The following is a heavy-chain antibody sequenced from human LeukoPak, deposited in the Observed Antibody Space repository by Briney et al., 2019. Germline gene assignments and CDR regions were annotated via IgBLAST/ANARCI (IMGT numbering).Heavy chain of an antibody. CDR3: AREYYDSSGYYYFDY. V-gene: IGHV3-48*04. D-gene: IGHD3-22*01. J-gene: IGHJ4*02. CDR1: GFTFSSYA. Sequence: PGGSLRLSCAASGFTFSSYAMSWVRQAPGKGLEWVSAISSSGSTIYYADSVKGRFTISRDNAKNSLYLQMNSLRAEDTAVYYCAREYYDSSGYYYFDYWGQGTLVTVSS. CDR2: ISSSGSTI.